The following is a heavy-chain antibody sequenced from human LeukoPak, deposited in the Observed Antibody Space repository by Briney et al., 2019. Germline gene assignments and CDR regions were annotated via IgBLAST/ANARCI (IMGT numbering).Heavy chain of an antibody. D-gene: IGHD3-3*01. CDR1: GGSISSSSYY. V-gene: IGHV4-39*01. CDR2: IYYSGST. CDR3: ASTYYDFWSGYNPY. J-gene: IGHJ4*02. Sequence: SETLSLTCTVSGGSISSSSYYWGWIRQPPGKGLEWIGSIYYSGSTYYNPSLKSRVTISVDTSKNQFSLKLSSVTAADTAVYYCASTYYDFWSGYNPYWGQGTLVTVSS.